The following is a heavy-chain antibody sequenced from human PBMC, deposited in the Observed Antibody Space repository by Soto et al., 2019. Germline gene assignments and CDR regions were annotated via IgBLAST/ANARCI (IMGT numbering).Heavy chain of an antibody. CDR1: GGTFSSYT. CDR3: ARPSGQLGQYSALPDN. J-gene: IGHJ4*01. CDR2: IIPIVNTP. D-gene: IGHD5-12*01. V-gene: IGHV1-69*13. Sequence: SVKVSCQASGGTFSSYTFAWVRQAPGQGLEWVGGIIPIVNTPLYAQKFKGRVTISADEFKATVYVELNSLTSEDTAVYYCARPSGQLGQYSALPDNWG.